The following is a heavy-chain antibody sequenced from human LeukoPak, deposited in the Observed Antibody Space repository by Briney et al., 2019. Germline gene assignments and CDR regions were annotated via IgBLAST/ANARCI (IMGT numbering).Heavy chain of an antibody. Sequence: GAPVKVSCKASGYTFTSYAMHWVRPAPGQRLEWMGWSNAGNGNTKYSQEFQGRVTITRDTSASTAYMELSRLRSDDTAVYYCARAPLPYYYDSSGYLGSSAFDYWGQGTLVTVSS. V-gene: IGHV1-3*02. CDR2: SNAGNGNT. J-gene: IGHJ4*02. D-gene: IGHD3-22*01. CDR3: ARAPLPYYYDSSGYLGSSAFDY. CDR1: GYTFTSYA.